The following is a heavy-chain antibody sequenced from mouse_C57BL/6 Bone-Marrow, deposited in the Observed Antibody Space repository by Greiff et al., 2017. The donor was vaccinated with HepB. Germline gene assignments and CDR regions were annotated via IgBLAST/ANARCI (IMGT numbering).Heavy chain of an antibody. J-gene: IGHJ2*01. CDR3: AREVLPVYFDD. CDR1: GYTFTSYT. CDR2: INPSSGYT. D-gene: IGHD1-1*01. Sequence: VQLQQSGAELARPGASVKMSCTASGYTFTSYTMPWVKQRPGQGLEWIGYINPSSGYTKYNQKFKDKATLTADKSSSTAYMQLSSLTSEDSAVYYCAREVLPVYFDDWGQGTTLTVSS. V-gene: IGHV1-4*01.